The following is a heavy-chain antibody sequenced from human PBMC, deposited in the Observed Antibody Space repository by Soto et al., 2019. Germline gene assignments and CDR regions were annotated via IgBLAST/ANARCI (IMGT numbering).Heavy chain of an antibody. CDR2: IYSGGYT. V-gene: IGHV3-53*01. CDR1: GFTVSNNY. Sequence: EVQLVESGGGLIQPGGSLRLSCAVSGFTVSNNYMSWVRQAPGKGLEGVSVIYSGGYTAYGDSVKGRFTISRDNSKNNLFLQKNGLGADARAVFSCGTPLGGGGYWGQGTLVTVSS. J-gene: IGHJ4*02. D-gene: IGHD3-16*01. CDR3: GTPLGGGGY.